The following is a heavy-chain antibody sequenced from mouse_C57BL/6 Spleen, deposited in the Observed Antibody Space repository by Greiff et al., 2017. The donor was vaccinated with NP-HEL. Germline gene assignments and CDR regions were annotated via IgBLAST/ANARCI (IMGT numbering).Heavy chain of an antibody. CDR2: INPSTGGT. V-gene: IGHV1-42*01. CDR3: ARRDYGSGYYAMDY. J-gene: IGHJ4*01. CDR1: GYSFTGYY. D-gene: IGHD1-1*01. Sequence: VQLQQSGPELVKPGASVKISCKASGYSFTGYYMNWVKQSPEKSLEWIGEINPSTGGTTYNQKFKAKATLTVDKSSSTAYMQLKSLTSEDSAVYYCARRDYGSGYYAMDYWGQGTSVTVSS.